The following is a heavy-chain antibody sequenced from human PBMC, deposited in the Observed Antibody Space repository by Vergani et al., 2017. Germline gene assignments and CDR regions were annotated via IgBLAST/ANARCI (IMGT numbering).Heavy chain of an antibody. Sequence: QVQLVQSGAEVKKPGASVKVSCKASGYTFTDYFMHWVRQAPGQGLEWMGWINPNSGGTNYAQKFQGRVTITADESTSTAYMELSSLRSEDTAVYYCARDRPAPPGVGIWGFDYWGQGTLVTVSS. V-gene: IGHV1-2*02. CDR3: ARDRPAPPGVGIWGFDY. CDR2: INPNSGGT. J-gene: IGHJ4*02. CDR1: GYTFTDYF. D-gene: IGHD2-8*01.